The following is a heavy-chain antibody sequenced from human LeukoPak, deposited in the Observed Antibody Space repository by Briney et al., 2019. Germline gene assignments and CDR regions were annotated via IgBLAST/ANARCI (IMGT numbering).Heavy chain of an antibody. CDR1: GFTFSSYW. D-gene: IGHD1-26*01. Sequence: GGSLRLSCAASGFTFSSYWMSWVRQAPGKGLEWVANIKQDGSEKYYVDSVKGRFTISRDNAKNSLYLQMNSLRAEDTALYFCAQWSRYFDYWGQGTLVTVSS. V-gene: IGHV3-7*03. CDR2: IKQDGSEK. CDR3: AQWSRYFDY. J-gene: IGHJ4*02.